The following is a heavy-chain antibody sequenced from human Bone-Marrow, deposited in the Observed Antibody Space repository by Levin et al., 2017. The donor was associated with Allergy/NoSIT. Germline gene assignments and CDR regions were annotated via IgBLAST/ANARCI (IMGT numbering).Heavy chain of an antibody. V-gene: IGHV3-23*01. CDR1: GFIFADYA. CDR2: LDGSSGKT. Sequence: GGSLRLSCTISGFIFADYAMNWVRQAPGRGLEWVSSLDGSSGKTHYADVVKGRFTISREYSKNTLFLQMHSLRVEDTARYYCAKAGTTVMLDYSYLDVWGEGTAVTVSS. J-gene: IGHJ6*03. CDR3: AKAGTTVMLDYSYLDV. D-gene: IGHD4-17*01.